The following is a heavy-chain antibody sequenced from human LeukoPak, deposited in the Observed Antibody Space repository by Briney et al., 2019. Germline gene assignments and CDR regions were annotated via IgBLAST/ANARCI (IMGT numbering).Heavy chain of an antibody. CDR3: ARGLHYYDSSGYGLDY. CDR2: IYYSGST. CDR1: GGSISSYY. J-gene: IGHJ4*02. D-gene: IGHD3-22*01. Sequence: SETLSLTCTVSGGSISSYYWSWIRQPPGKGLEWIGYIYYSGSTNYNPSLKSRVTISVDTSKNQFSLKLSSVTAADTAVYYCARGLHYYDSSGYGLDYWGQGTLVTVSS. V-gene: IGHV4-59*01.